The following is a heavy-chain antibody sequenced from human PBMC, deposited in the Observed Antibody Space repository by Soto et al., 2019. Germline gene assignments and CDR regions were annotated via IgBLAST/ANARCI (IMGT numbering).Heavy chain of an antibody. Sequence: KPSETLSLTCSVYGGSFSDYYWSWIRQPPGKGLEWIWEINHSGSTNYNPSLKSRVTISVHTSKNQFSLKLSSVTAADTAVYYCARARKGSGSDYYYHYGMDVWGKGTTVTVSS. J-gene: IGHJ6*04. V-gene: IGHV4-34*01. CDR2: INHSGST. CDR1: GGSFSDYY. D-gene: IGHD3-3*01. CDR3: ARARKGSGSDYYYHYGMDV.